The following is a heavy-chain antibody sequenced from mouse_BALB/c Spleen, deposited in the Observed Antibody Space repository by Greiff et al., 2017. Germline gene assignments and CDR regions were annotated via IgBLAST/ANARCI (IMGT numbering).Heavy chain of an antibody. D-gene: IGHD3-2*01. J-gene: IGHJ2*03. CDR3: ERARQNGIPAMDD. CDR1: GFTFSDYY. V-gene: IGHV5-4*02. Sequence: EVQRVESGGGLVKPGGSLKLSCAASGFTFSDYYMYWVRQTPEKRLEWVATICDGVSYTYYPDSVKGRFTISRDNAKNNLYLQMSSMKSEDTAMYYCERARQNGIPAMDDWGQGTRVTV. CDR2: ICDGVSYT.